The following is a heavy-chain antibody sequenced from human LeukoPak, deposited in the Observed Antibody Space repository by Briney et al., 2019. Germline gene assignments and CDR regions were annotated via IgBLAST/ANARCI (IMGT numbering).Heavy chain of an antibody. CDR3: AKDLGHRTFGDGFDY. CDR1: GFIVSSNY. Sequence: GGSLRLSCAASGFIVSSNYMSWVRQAPGKGLEWVSIIYSGGSTYYADSVKGRFTISRDNSKNTLYLQMNSLRAEDTAVYYCAKDLGHRTFGDGFDYWGQGTLVTVSS. J-gene: IGHJ4*02. D-gene: IGHD3-10*01. CDR2: IYSGGST. V-gene: IGHV3-66*02.